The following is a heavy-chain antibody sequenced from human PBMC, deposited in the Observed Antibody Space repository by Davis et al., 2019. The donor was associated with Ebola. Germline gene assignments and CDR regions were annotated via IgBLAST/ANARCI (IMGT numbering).Heavy chain of an antibody. Sequence: GSLRLSCAVYGGSFSGYYWSWIRQPPGKGLEWIGEINHSGSTNCNPSLKSRVTISVDTSKNQFSLKLSSVTAADTAVYYCARGWGPLIAVAGPYFDYWGQGTLVTVSS. CDR2: INHSGST. D-gene: IGHD6-19*01. CDR3: ARGWGPLIAVAGPYFDY. V-gene: IGHV4-34*01. CDR1: GGSFSGYY. J-gene: IGHJ4*02.